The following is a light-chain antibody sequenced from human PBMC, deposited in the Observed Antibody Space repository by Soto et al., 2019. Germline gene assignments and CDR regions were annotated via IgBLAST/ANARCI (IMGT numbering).Light chain of an antibody. J-gene: IGKJ1*01. V-gene: IGKV3-20*01. Sequence: IWMTQFPGPLSSSPGDRATISCGASQSVSSSYLACYQQKPRHAPRLLIYGASNRATGIPDSLSGSASGTEFTLTISSMAPEDFAVYYCQQYGSPGTFGQGTKVDIK. CDR2: GAS. CDR3: QQYGSPGT. CDR1: QSVSSSY.